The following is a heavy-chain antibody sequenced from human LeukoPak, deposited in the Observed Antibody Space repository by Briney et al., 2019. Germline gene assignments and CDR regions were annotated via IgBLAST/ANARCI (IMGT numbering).Heavy chain of an antibody. CDR1: GFTFSSYA. CDR3: AKEGYCSSTSCYSYYYYGMDV. D-gene: IGHD2-2*02. Sequence: GGSLRLSCAASGFTFSSYAMSWVRQAPGKGLEWVSAISGSGGSTYYADSVKGWFTISRDNSKNTLYLQMNSLRAEDTAVYYCAKEGYCSSTSCYSYYYYGMDVWGQGTTVTVSS. V-gene: IGHV3-23*01. CDR2: ISGSGGST. J-gene: IGHJ6*02.